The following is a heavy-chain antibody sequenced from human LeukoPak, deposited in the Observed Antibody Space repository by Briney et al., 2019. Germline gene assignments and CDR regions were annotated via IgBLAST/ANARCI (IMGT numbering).Heavy chain of an antibody. CDR3: ARVRWELPRLFDY. D-gene: IGHD1-26*01. CDR1: GYTFTGYY. J-gene: IGHJ4*02. CDR2: INPNSGGT. Sequence: ASVKVSCKASGYTFTGYYMHWVRQAPGQGLEWMGWINPNSGGTNYAQKVQGRVTMTRDTSISTAYMELSRLRSDDTAVYYCARVRWELPRLFDYWGQGTLVTVSS. V-gene: IGHV1-2*02.